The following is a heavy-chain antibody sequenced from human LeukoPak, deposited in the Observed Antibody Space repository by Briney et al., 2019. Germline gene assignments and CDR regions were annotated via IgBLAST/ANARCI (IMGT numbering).Heavy chain of an antibody. Sequence: PSETLSLTCTVSGGSISSSSYYWGWIRQPSGKGLEWIGSIYYSGSTYYNPSLKSRVTISVDTSKNQFSLKLSSVTAADTAVYYCARQGGGRYSYEDYWGQGTLVTVSS. CDR1: GGSISSSSYY. D-gene: IGHD5-18*01. V-gene: IGHV4-39*01. J-gene: IGHJ4*02. CDR2: IYYSGST. CDR3: ARQGGGRYSYEDY.